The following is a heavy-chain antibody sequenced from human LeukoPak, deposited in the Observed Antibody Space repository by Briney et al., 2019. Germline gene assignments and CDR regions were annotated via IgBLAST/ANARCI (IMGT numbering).Heavy chain of an antibody. V-gene: IGHV3-33*01. CDR1: GFTFSSYG. CDR3: ATDQYHLPDY. Sequence: GGSLRLSCAASGFTFSSYGMHWVRQAPGKGLEWVAIIWYDGSNKYYADSVKGRFTVSKDNSKNTLYLQMNSLRAEDTAVYYCATDQYHLPDYWGQGTLVTVSS. D-gene: IGHD2-2*01. J-gene: IGHJ4*02. CDR2: IWYDGSNK.